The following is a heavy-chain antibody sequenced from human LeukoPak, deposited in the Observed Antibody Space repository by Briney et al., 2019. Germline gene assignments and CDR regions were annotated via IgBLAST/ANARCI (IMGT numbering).Heavy chain of an antibody. CDR1: GFTFSGYA. D-gene: IGHD6-25*01. V-gene: IGHV3-23*01. CDR3: ARARGSATFDAFDI. CDR2: ISGSGGRT. Sequence: PGGSLRLSCAASGFTFSGYAMSWVRQTPGKGLEWVSAISGSGGRTYYADSVRGRFTISRDNSEDTLHLQMNSLRAEDTAVYYCARARGSATFDAFDIWGQGTMVTVSS. J-gene: IGHJ3*02.